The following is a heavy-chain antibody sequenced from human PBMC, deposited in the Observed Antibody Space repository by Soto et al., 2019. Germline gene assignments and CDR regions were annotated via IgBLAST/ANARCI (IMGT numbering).Heavy chain of an antibody. V-gene: IGHV4-38-2*01. J-gene: IGHJ4*02. CDR1: GYSISSGYY. Sequence: LSLTCAVSGYSISSGYYWGWIRQPPGKGLEWIGSIYHSGSTYYNPSLKSRVTISVDTSKNQFSLKLSSVTAADTAVYYCARVAGGYSYGTHFDYWGQGTLVTVSS. D-gene: IGHD5-18*01. CDR3: ARVAGGYSYGTHFDY. CDR2: IYHSGST.